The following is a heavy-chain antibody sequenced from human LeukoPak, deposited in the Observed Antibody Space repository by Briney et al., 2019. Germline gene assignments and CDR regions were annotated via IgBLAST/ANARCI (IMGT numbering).Heavy chain of an antibody. CDR2: IRYDGSNK. J-gene: IGHJ4*02. CDR1: GFTFSSYG. Sequence: GGSLRLSCAASGFTFSSYGMHWVRQAPGKGLEWVAFIRYDGSNKYYADSVKGRFTISRDNSKNTLYLQMNSLRAEDTAVYYCAKDKAPRDYGSGSYHFDYWGQGTLVTVSS. V-gene: IGHV3-30*02. D-gene: IGHD3-10*01. CDR3: AKDKAPRDYGSGSYHFDY.